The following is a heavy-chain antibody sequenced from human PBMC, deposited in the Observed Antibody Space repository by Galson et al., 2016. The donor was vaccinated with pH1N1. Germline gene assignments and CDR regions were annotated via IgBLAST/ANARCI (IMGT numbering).Heavy chain of an antibody. D-gene: IGHD3-3*01. CDR1: GFTFSRYG. CDR3: ARDHGEGFLEWLVGY. J-gene: IGHJ4*01. CDR2: ISYDGKKK. V-gene: IGHV3-30*03. Sequence: SLRLSCAASGFTFSRYGLHWVRQAPGKGLEWVGGISYDGKKKYYSDSVTGRFTVSRDNSKNTLYLRMSSLRADDTAIYFCARDHGEGFLEWLVGYWGQGTLVTSPQ.